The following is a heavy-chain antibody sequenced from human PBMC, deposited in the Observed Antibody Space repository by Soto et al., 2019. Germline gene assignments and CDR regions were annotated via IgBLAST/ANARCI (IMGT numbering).Heavy chain of an antibody. V-gene: IGHV3-74*01. CDR1: GFTFSGYW. Sequence: EVQLVESGGGLVQPGGSLRLSCAASGFTFSGYWMHWVRQAPGKGLVWVSRISSDGSITNYADSLKERFTISRDNAKNTLYLQMNSLRAEDTAVYYCARETIRAFDIWGQGTMVTVSS. D-gene: IGHD3-9*01. J-gene: IGHJ3*02. CDR3: ARETIRAFDI. CDR2: ISSDGSIT.